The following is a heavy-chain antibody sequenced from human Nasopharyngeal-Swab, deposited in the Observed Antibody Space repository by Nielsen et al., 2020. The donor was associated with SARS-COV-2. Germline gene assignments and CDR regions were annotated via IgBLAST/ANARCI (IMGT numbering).Heavy chain of an antibody. D-gene: IGHD3-22*01. Sequence: VREAPGKRLEWVAVISYDGSNKYYADSVKGRFTISRDNSKNTLYLQMNSLRAEDTAVYYCASLGDSSGYYYRIDGYAHDAHDAFDIWGQGTMVTVSS. J-gene: IGHJ3*02. V-gene: IGHV3-30-3*01. CDR3: ASLGDSSGYYYRIDGYAHDAHDAFDI. CDR2: ISYDGSNK.